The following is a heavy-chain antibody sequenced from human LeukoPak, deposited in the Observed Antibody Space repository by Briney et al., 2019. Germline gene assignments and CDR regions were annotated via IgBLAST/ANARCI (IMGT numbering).Heavy chain of an antibody. CDR2: ITSGGGTT. CDR3: ARDPPRAAWVFDY. CDR1: GFTFSNYA. Sequence: GGSLRLSCAASGFTFSNYAMSWVRQAPGKALEWVSAITSGGGTTYYAGSVKGRFTISRDNSKNTLYLQMNSLRAEDTAVYYCARDPPRAAWVFDYWGQGALVSVSS. V-gene: IGHV3-23*01. D-gene: IGHD6-25*01. J-gene: IGHJ4*02.